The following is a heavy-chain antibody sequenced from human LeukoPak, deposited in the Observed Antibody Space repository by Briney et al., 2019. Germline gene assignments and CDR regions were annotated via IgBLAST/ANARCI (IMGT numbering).Heavy chain of an antibody. CDR1: GGSISSGSFY. CDR3: ARSDYSYYDSSGYSLRFDY. CDR2: IYSSGST. Sequence: SETLSLTCTVSGGSISSGSFYWSWIRQPAGKGLEWIGRIYSSGSTNYNPSLKSRVTMSVDTSKNQFSLKLNSVTAADTAVYYCARSDYSYYDSSGYSLRFDYWGQGTLVTVSS. D-gene: IGHD3-22*01. V-gene: IGHV4-61*02. J-gene: IGHJ4*02.